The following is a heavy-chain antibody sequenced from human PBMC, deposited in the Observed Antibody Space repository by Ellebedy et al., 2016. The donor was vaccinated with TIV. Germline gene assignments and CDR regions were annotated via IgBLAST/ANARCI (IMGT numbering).Heavy chain of an antibody. Sequence: GESLKISXAASGFTFDTYSMTWVRQAPGKGLEWVSYITSKSSTIYYADSDKGRFAISRDNAKNSLELHMNALRVEDTAVYYCARGGSCTPTTCFPFSVFDIWGQGAMVTVSP. CDR3: ARGGSCTPTTCFPFSVFDI. CDR1: GFTFDTYS. D-gene: IGHD1-14*01. V-gene: IGHV3-48*04. J-gene: IGHJ3*02. CDR2: ITSKSSTI.